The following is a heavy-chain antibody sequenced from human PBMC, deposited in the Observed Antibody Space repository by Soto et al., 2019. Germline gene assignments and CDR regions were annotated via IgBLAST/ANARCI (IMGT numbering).Heavy chain of an antibody. V-gene: IGHV1-8*01. D-gene: IGHD1-26*01. CDR3: ARERGSRAVDY. J-gene: IGHJ4*02. Sequence: QVQLVQSGAEVKKPGASVKVSCKASGYTFTSYDINWVRQATGQGLEWMGWMNPNSGNTGYAQKFQGRVTMTRNTSTSTADMELSSLISADTAMYYCARERGSRAVDYGGQGTLVTASS. CDR1: GYTFTSYD. CDR2: MNPNSGNT.